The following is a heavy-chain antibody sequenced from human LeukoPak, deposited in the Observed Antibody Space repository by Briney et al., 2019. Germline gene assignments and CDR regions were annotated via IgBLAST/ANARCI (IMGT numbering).Heavy chain of an antibody. CDR1: GFTFDDYG. J-gene: IGHJ4*02. V-gene: IGHV3-20*04. D-gene: IGHD2-2*01. Sequence: TGGSLRLSCAASGFTFDDYGMSWVRQAPGKGLEWVSGINWNGGNTAYADSVKGRFTISRDNAKNSLYLQMNSLRAEDTALYYCAKSWGYCSSTSCYVGFDYWGQGTLVTVSS. CDR3: AKSWGYCSSTSCYVGFDY. CDR2: INWNGGNT.